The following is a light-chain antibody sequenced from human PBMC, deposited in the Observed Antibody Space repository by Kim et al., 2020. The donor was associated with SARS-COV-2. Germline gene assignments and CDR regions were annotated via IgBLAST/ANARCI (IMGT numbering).Light chain of an antibody. V-gene: IGLV2-11*01. CDR1: SSDVGGYKY. J-gene: IGLJ2*01. Sequence: GQSVTISCTGTSSDVGGYKYVSWFQQHPGKAPKLMIYDVIKRPSGVPDRFSGSKSGNTASLTVSGLQAEDEADYYCCSYAGSYTVVFGGGTKLTVL. CDR3: CSYAGSYTVV. CDR2: DVI.